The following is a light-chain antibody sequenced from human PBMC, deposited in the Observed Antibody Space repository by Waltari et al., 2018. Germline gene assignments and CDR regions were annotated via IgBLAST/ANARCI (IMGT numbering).Light chain of an antibody. CDR1: QSVTTY. CDR2: DAS. V-gene: IGKV3-11*01. J-gene: IGKJ3*01. CDR3: QQRSNWVFT. Sequence: EIVLTQSPATLSLSPGERATLSCRASQSVTTYLAWYQQKPGQAPRLLIYDASNRATGIPARFSGSVSPTDFTLTISSLDPSDFAVYYCQQRSNWVFTFGPGTKVDI.